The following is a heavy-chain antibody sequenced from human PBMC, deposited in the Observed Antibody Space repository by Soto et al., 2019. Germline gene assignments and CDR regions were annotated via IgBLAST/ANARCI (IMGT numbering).Heavy chain of an antibody. V-gene: IGHV3-13*05. Sequence: PGGSLRLSCAASGFTFSSYDMHWVRQATGKGLEWVSAIGTAGDPYYPGSVKGRFTISRENAKNSLYLQMNSLRAGDTAVYYCERGYYYGSGSHKTYDYYGIDVWGEGTTATDSS. D-gene: IGHD3-10*01. CDR3: ERGYYYGSGSHKTYDYYGIDV. CDR1: GFTFSSYD. CDR2: IGTAGDP. J-gene: IGHJ6*04.